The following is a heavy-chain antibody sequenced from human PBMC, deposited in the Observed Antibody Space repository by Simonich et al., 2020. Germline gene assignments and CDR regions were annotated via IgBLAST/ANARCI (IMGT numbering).Heavy chain of an antibody. CDR2: INRDGSST. V-gene: IGHV3-74*01. J-gene: IGHJ2*01. CDR1: GFTFSSYG. D-gene: IGHD7-27*01. Sequence: EVQLVESGGGLVQPGGSLRLSCAASGFTFSSYGMHWVRQAPGKGLWWVDRINRDGSSTSYADSVKGRFTISRDNAKNTLYLQMNSLRAEDTAVYYCAREAGDLWYFDLWGRGTLVTVSS. CDR3: AREAGDLWYFDL.